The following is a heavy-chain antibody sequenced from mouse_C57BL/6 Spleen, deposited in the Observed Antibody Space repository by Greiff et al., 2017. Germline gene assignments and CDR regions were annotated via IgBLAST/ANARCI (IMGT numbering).Heavy chain of an antibody. J-gene: IGHJ4*01. CDR3: ARMELVDY. V-gene: IGHV1-58*01. CDR2: GYT. D-gene: IGHD4-1*01. Sequence: GYTEYNEKFKGKATLTSDTSSSTAYMQLSSLTSEDSAIYFCARMELVDYWGQGTSVTVSS.